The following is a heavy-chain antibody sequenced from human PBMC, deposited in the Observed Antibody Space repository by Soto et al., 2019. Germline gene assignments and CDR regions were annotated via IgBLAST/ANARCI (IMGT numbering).Heavy chain of an antibody. CDR1: GGTFSSYA. V-gene: IGHV1-69*06. CDR2: IIPIFGTA. Sequence: QVQLVQSGAEVKKPGSSVKVSCKASGGTFSSYAISWVRQAPGQGLEWMGGIIPIFGTANYAQKFQGRVTITADKSTSTAYMELSSLRFEDTAVYYCASLLGYCSSTSCYLVGYYYYGMDVWGQGTTVTVSS. D-gene: IGHD2-2*01. CDR3: ASLLGYCSSTSCYLVGYYYYGMDV. J-gene: IGHJ6*02.